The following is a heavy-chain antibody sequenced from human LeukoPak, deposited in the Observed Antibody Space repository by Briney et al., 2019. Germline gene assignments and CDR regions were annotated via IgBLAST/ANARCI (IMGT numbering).Heavy chain of an antibody. CDR3: ARDHYDSSGYYHDY. CDR2: IYRGGST. J-gene: IGHJ4*02. V-gene: IGHV3-53*01. Sequence: GGSLRLSCAASGFTVSSNYMSWVRQAPGKGLEWVSVIYRGGSTYYADSVKGRFTISRDNSKNTLYLQMNSLRGEDTAVYYCARDHYDSSGYYHDYWGQGTLVTVSS. D-gene: IGHD3-22*01. CDR1: GFTVSSNY.